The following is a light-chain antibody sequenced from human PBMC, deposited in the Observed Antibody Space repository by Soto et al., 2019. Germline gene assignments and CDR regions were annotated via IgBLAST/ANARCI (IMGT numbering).Light chain of an antibody. CDR1: QGISNT. Sequence: EVVMTQSPATLSLSPGEGVTLSCRASQGISNTLAWYQHKPGQPPRLLIYDTSTRATGVPARFSGSRSGTDFTLTISSLQSEDFAIYYCQPYNNSPLTFGGGTKVESK. CDR2: DTS. J-gene: IGKJ4*01. CDR3: QPYNNSPLT. V-gene: IGKV3-15*01.